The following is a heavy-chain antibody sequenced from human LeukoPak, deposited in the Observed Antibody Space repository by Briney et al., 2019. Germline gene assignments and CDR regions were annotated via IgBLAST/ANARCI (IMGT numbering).Heavy chain of an antibody. J-gene: IGHJ4*02. CDR3: ARLGIAVTLFDY. Sequence: SETLSLTCTVSGGSISSSSYYWGWIRQPPGKGLEWIGSIYYSGSTYYSPSLKSRVTISVDTSKNQFSLKLSSVTAADTAVYYCARLGIAVTLFDYWGQGTLVTVSS. CDR1: GGSISSSSYY. CDR2: IYYSGST. D-gene: IGHD6-19*01. V-gene: IGHV4-39*01.